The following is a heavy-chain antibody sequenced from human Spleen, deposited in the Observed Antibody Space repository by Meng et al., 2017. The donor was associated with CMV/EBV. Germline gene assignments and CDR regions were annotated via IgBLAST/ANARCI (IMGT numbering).Heavy chain of an antibody. Sequence: GESLKISCAASGFIFSSYSMNWVRQAPGKGLEWVSSLSTIRTNIFYADSVKGRFTISRDNTKKSLYLQMNSLRVEDTAVYYCARDLGYAFDIWGRGTLVTVSS. V-gene: IGHV3-21*01. CDR3: ARDLGYAFDI. D-gene: IGHD1-26*01. J-gene: IGHJ3*02. CDR2: LSTIRTNI. CDR1: GFIFSSYS.